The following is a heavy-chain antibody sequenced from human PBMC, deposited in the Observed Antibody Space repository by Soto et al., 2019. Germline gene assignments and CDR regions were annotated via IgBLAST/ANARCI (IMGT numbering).Heavy chain of an antibody. D-gene: IGHD2-15*01. CDR2: ISYDGSNK. CDR3: ASDDGCCHNYCFYSMDV. J-gene: IGHJ6*02. V-gene: IGHV3-30-3*01. CDR1: GFTFSSYA. Sequence: GGSLRLSCAASGFTFSSYAMNWVRQAPGKGLEWVAVISYDGSNKYYADSVKGRFTTATDNSKHTLYLLRTGLRAEDTAVYYCASDDGCCHNYCFYSMDVWGPGTPVTVSS.